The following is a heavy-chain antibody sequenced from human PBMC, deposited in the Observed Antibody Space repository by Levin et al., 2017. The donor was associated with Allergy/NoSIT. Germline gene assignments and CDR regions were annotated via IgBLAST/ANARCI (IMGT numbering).Heavy chain of an antibody. V-gene: IGHV3-9*01. D-gene: IGHD6-13*01. CDR3: ARDSTAYSSSQDLGY. Sequence: GGSLRLSCAASGFKFDDYAMHWVRRGPGKGLEWVSGISWNSGRIGYADAVKGRFTIARDNAKNSLFLQMNGLRAEDSALYYCARDSTAYSSSQDLGYWGQGTLVTVSS. CDR2: ISWNSGRI. J-gene: IGHJ4*02. CDR1: GFKFDDYA.